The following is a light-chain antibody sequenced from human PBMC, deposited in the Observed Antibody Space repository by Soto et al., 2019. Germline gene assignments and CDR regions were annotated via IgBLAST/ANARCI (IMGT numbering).Light chain of an antibody. CDR1: QSVSSN. Sequence: EMVLTQSPGTXSXXPXXXXXXXXRASQSVSSNLAWYQQKPGQAPRLLIYGASTRATGIPARFSGSGSGTEFTLTISSLQSEHFAVYYCQQYNNWPRTFGQGTKVDIK. CDR3: QQYNNWPRT. CDR2: GAS. J-gene: IGKJ1*01. V-gene: IGKV3-15*01.